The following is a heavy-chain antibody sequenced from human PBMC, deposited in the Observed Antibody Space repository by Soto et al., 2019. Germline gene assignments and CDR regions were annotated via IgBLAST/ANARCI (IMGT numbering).Heavy chain of an antibody. CDR2: IHPGDSDT. D-gene: IGHD6-13*01. Sequence: GASLKISCKGSGYSFTNYWIGWVRQMPGKGLEWMGIIHPGDSDTRYSPSFQGQVTISADKSISTAYLQWSSLKASDTAMYYCARLLGSSWTNFDYWGQGTLVTVSS. CDR3: ARLLGSSWTNFDY. J-gene: IGHJ4*02. CDR1: GYSFTNYW. V-gene: IGHV5-51*01.